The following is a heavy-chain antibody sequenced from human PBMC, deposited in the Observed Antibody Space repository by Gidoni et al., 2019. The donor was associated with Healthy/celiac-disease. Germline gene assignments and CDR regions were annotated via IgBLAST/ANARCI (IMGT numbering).Heavy chain of an antibody. J-gene: IGHJ6*02. D-gene: IGHD2-15*01. V-gene: IGHV5-51*01. CDR1: GYSFTSYW. Sequence: EVQLVQSGAEVKKPGASLKISCKGSGYSFTSYWIGWVRQMPGKGLEWMGIIYPGDSDTRYSPSFQGQVTISADKSISTAYLQWSSLKASDTAMYYCARLRVAALSTYYYGMDVWGQGTTVTVSS. CDR3: ARLRVAALSTYYYGMDV. CDR2: IYPGDSDT.